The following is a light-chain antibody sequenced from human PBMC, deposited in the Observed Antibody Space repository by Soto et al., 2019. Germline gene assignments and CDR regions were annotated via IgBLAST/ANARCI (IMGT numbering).Light chain of an antibody. CDR2: KAS. J-gene: IGKJ3*01. Sequence: DTPMTQSPSTLSASVGDRVTITCRASQSISSWLAWYQQKPGKAPKLLIYKASSLESGVPSRFSGSGSGTEFTLTISSLQPDDFATYYCQQYNSYLFTFGPGTKVDIK. CDR3: QQYNSYLFT. CDR1: QSISSW. V-gene: IGKV1-5*03.